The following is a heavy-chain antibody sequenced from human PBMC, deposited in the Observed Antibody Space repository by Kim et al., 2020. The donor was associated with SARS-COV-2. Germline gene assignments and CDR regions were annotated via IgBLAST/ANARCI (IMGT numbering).Heavy chain of an antibody. D-gene: IGHD1-26*01. J-gene: IGHJ1*01. CDR1: GDSVSSNSGD. CDR3: AKAWDF. CDR2: TLYRSKWYN. V-gene: IGHV6-1*01. Sequence: SQTLSLTCAISGDSVSSNSGDWNWIRQSPSRGLEWLGSTLYRSKWYNDYAGSMKSRITINPDTSKNQFSLQLLSVTPEDTAVYYCAKAWDFWGQGTLVIVSS.